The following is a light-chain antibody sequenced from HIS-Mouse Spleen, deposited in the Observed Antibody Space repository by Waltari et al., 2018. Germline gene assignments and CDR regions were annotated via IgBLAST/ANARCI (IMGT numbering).Light chain of an antibody. J-gene: IGLJ3*02. CDR3: QSADSSGTYWV. CDR2: KDS. CDR1: ALPKQY. V-gene: IGLV3-25*03. Sequence: SYELTQPPAVSVSPGQTARTTCSGAALPKQYAYWYQQKPGQAPVLVIYKDSERPSGIPERFSGSSSGTTVTLTISGVQAEDEADYYCQSADSSGTYWVFGGGTKLTVL.